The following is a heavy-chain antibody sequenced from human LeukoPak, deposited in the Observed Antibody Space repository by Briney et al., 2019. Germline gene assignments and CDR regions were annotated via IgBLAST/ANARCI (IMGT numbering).Heavy chain of an antibody. CDR3: AKVIAPWIQLWLIDY. J-gene: IGHJ4*02. CDR1: GFTFSSYG. D-gene: IGHD5-18*01. Sequence: GGSLRLSCAASGFTFSSYGMHWVRQAPGKGLEWVAVISYDGSNKYYADSVKGRFTISRDNSKSTLYLQMNSLRAEDTAVYYCAKVIAPWIQLWLIDYWGQGTLVTVSS. V-gene: IGHV3-30*18. CDR2: ISYDGSNK.